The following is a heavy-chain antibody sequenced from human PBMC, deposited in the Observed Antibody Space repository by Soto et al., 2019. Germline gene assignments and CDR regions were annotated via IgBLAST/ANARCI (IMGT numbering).Heavy chain of an antibody. V-gene: IGHV3-23*01. CDR1: GFTFSSYT. CDR2: ISGSGSST. D-gene: IGHD2-21*02. J-gene: IGHJ3*02. CDR3: AKDIPLPVVVTAAFDI. Sequence: GGSLRLSCAASGFTFSSYTMSWVRQAPGKGLEWVSAISGSGSSTYYADSVKGRFTISRDNSKNTLYLQMNSLRAEDTAVYYCAKDIPLPVVVTAAFDIWGQGTTVTVSS.